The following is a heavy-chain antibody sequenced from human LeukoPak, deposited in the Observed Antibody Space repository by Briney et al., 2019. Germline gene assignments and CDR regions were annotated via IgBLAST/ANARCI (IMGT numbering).Heavy chain of an antibody. D-gene: IGHD4-17*01. V-gene: IGHV4-38-2*02. Sequence: SETLSLTCTVSGYSISSGYYWGWIRQPPGKRLEWIGSIYHSGSTYYNPSLKSRVTISVGTSKNQFSLKLSSVTAADTAVYYCARDRYGDYGFDYWGQGTLVAVSS. CDR2: IYHSGST. J-gene: IGHJ4*02. CDR3: ARDRYGDYGFDY. CDR1: GYSISSGYY.